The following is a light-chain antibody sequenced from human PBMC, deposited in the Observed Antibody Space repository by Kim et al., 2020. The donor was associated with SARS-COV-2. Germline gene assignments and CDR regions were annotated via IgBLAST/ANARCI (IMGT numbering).Light chain of an antibody. CDR2: NNT. CDR1: TSNIGSFT. Sequence: GEKVTIACSGSTSNIGSFTVSWYQQLPGTAPKVLIYNNTQRPSGVPDRFSGSKSGTSASLAISGLQSEDDADYFCATWDDSLSGWVFGGGTQLTVL. J-gene: IGLJ3*02. V-gene: IGLV1-44*01. CDR3: ATWDDSLSGWV.